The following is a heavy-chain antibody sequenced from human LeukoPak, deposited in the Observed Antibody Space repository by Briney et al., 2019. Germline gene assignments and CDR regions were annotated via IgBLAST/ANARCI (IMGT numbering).Heavy chain of an antibody. CDR2: ISGSGGST. D-gene: IGHD2-15*01. V-gene: IGHV3-23*01. CDR3: AGSGYCSGGSCYIYFDY. Sequence: GGSLRFSCAASGFTFSSYAMSWVRQAPGKGLEWVSAISGSGGSTYYADSVKGRFTISRDNSKNTLYLQMNSLRAEDTAVYYCAGSGYCSGGSCYIYFDYWGQGTLVTVSS. J-gene: IGHJ4*02. CDR1: GFTFSSYA.